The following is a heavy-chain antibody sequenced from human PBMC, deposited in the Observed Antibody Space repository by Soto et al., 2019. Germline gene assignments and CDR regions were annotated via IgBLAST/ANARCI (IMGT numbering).Heavy chain of an antibody. J-gene: IGHJ5*02. CDR2: IYNSGST. D-gene: IGHD3-16*01. CDR1: GGSISSGGYS. Sequence: SETLSLTCAVSGGSISSGGYSWSWIRQHPGKSMERIGYIYNSGSTYYKTSINSRVTISLDTSKTQFSLKLSSVTVLVTAVYYCARVGGINWFDPWGQGTLVTVSS. V-gene: IGHV4-31*11. CDR3: ARVGGINWFDP.